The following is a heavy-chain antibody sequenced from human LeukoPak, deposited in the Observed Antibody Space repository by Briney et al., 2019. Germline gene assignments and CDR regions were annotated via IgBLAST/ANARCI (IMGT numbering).Heavy chain of an antibody. V-gene: IGHV1-69*13. CDR2: IIPIFGTA. CDR1: GGTFSSYA. CDR3: ARGELIQGMKWFGELWYWFDP. D-gene: IGHD3-10*01. J-gene: IGHJ5*02. Sequence: SVKVSCKASGGTFSSYAISWVRQAPGQGLEWMGGIIPIFGTANYAQKFQGRVTITADESTSTAYMELSSLRSEDTAVYYCARGELIQGMKWFGELWYWFDPWGQGTLVTVSS.